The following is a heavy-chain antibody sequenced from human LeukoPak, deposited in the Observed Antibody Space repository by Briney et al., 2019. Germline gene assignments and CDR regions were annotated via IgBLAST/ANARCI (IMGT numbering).Heavy chain of an antibody. V-gene: IGHV3-53*01. Sequence: GGSLRLSCAASGFTVITNYMSWVRQAPGKGLEWFSIIYVDGSTYYADSVKGRFTISRDNSKNTLYLQMNSLRAEDTAVYYCVRDYDGYNYYFDYWGQGTLVSVSS. J-gene: IGHJ4*02. CDR2: IYVDGST. CDR3: VRDYDGYNYYFDY. CDR1: GFTVITNY. D-gene: IGHD5-24*01.